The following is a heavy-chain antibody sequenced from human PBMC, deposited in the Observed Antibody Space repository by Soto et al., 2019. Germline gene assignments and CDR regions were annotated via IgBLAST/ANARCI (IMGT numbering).Heavy chain of an antibody. Sequence: QVQLQQWGAGLLKPSETLSHTCAVYGGSFSGYYWTWIHQPPGTGLERIGEINHSGSTNYNPSLKSRVTISVDTSKNQFSLKLTSVTAADTAVYYCARDKITGLFDYWGQGTLVTVSS. CDR1: GGSFSGYY. V-gene: IGHV4-34*01. D-gene: IGHD2-8*02. J-gene: IGHJ4*02. CDR2: INHSGST. CDR3: ARDKITGLFDY.